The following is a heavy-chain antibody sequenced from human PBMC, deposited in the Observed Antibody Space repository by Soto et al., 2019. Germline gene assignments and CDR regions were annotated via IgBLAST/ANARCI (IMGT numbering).Heavy chain of an antibody. D-gene: IGHD5-18*01. Sequence: ASVKVSCKASGYTSTSYGISWVRQAPGQGIEWMGWISAYNGNTNYAQKLQGRVTMTTDTSTSTAYMELRSLRSDDTAVYYCARAMKDSYGFERPYYFDYWGQGTLVTVSS. V-gene: IGHV1-18*01. CDR3: ARAMKDSYGFERPYYFDY. J-gene: IGHJ4*02. CDR2: ISAYNGNT. CDR1: GYTSTSYG.